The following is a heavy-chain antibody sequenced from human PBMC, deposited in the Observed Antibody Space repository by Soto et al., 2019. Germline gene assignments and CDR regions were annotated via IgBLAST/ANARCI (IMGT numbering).Heavy chain of an antibody. V-gene: IGHV3-21*01. Sequence: NPGGCLRLSCAASGLTFSSYSMNWVRQAPGKGLEWVPSISSSSSYIYYADSVKGRFTISRDNAKNSLYLQMNSLRAEDTAVYYCARSGIAAAGSRFAFDIWGQGTMVTVSS. CDR2: ISSSSSYI. CDR1: GLTFSSYS. J-gene: IGHJ3*02. CDR3: ARSGIAAAGSRFAFDI. D-gene: IGHD6-13*01.